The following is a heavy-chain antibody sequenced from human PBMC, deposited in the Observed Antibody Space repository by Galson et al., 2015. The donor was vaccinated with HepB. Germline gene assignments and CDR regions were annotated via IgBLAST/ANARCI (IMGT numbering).Heavy chain of an antibody. Sequence: SLRLSCAASGFTFSSYAMHWVRQAPGKGLEWVAVISYDGSNKYYADSVKGRFTISRDNSKNTLYLQMNSLRAEDTAVYYCADESGRWELSLSQEYFQHWGQGTLVTVSS. V-gene: IGHV3-30*04. CDR3: ADESGRWELSLSQEYFQH. J-gene: IGHJ1*01. D-gene: IGHD3-16*02. CDR2: ISYDGSNK. CDR1: GFTFSSYA.